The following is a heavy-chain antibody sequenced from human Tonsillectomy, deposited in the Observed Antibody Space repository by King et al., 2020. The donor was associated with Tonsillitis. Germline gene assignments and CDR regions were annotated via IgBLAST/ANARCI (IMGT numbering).Heavy chain of an antibody. CDR3: ARLQDIGATRAYQPRVE. Sequence: QLQESGPGLVKPSETLSLTCTVSGGSISSCYWSWIRQPPGKGLEWIGYIYYSGSTNYNPSLKSRVTISVDTAKNQFSLKLSSVTAADTAVYYCARLQDIGATRAYQPRVEWRQGTLVTVSS. CDR2: IYYSGST. D-gene: IGHD5-12*01. V-gene: IGHV4-59*01. J-gene: IGHJ4*02. CDR1: GGSISSCY.